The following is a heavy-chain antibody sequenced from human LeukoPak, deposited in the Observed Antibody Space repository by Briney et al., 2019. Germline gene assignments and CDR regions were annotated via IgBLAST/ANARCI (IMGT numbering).Heavy chain of an antibody. CDR2: IDPSSTYI. Sequence: GGSLRLSCSASRFTFSSYTMNWVRQAPGKGLEWVSSIDPSSTYIYYADSVKGRFTISRDNAQNSLYLQMNSRRAEDAAVYYCARDHVPAAARCFDYWGQGTLVTVSS. D-gene: IGHD2-2*01. CDR3: ARDHVPAAARCFDY. J-gene: IGHJ4*02. V-gene: IGHV3-21*01. CDR1: RFTFSSYT.